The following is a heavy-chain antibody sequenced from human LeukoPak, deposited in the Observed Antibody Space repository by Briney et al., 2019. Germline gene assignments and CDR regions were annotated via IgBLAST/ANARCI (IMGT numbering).Heavy chain of an antibody. CDR3: ARDQTSYGSGSFDY. V-gene: IGHV3-48*03. CDR2: ISTTGSTI. D-gene: IGHD3-10*01. CDR1: GFTFSSYE. Sequence: GGSLRLSCAASGFTFSSYEMNWVRQAPGKGLEWVSYISTTGSTIYYADSVKGRFTISRDNAENSLHLQMNSLRAEDTAVYYCARDQTSYGSGSFDYWGQGTLVTASS. J-gene: IGHJ4*02.